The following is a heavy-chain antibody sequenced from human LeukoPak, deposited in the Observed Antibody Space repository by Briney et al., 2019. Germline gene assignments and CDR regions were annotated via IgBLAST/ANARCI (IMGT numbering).Heavy chain of an antibody. V-gene: IGHV3-7*03. J-gene: IGHJ6*03. Sequence: PGGSLRLSCAASGFTFSSYWMSWVRQAPGKGLEWVANIKQDGSEKYYVDSVKGRFTISRVNSKNTLYLQMNSLRADDTAVYYCAKRRHDYGDYYYMDVWGKGTTVTVSS. CDR3: AKRRHDYGDYYYMDV. CDR2: IKQDGSEK. CDR1: GFTFSSYW. D-gene: IGHD4-17*01.